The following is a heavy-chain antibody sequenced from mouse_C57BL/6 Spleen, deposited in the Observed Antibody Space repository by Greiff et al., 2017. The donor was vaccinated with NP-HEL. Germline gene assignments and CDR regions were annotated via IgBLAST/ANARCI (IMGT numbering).Heavy chain of an antibody. CDR1: GYTFTSYT. V-gene: IGHV1-4*01. CDR2: INPSSGYT. D-gene: IGHD2-3*01. CDR3: ARGDGYHYAH. J-gene: IGHJ2*01. Sequence: QVQLQQSGAELARPGASVKMSCKASGYTFTSYTMHWVKQRPGQGLEWIGYINPSSGYTKYKQKFKDKATLTADKSSSPAYMQLSSLTSEDSAVYYGARGDGYHYAHWGQGTTRTVSS.